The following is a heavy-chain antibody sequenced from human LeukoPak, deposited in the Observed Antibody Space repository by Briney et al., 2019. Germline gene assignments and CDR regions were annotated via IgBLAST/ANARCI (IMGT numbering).Heavy chain of an antibody. J-gene: IGHJ6*03. CDR2: IYYSGST. Sequence: PSETLSLTCTVSGGSISSYYWSWIRQPPGKGLEWIGYIYYSGSTNYNPSLKSRVTISLDTSKNQFPQKLSSVTAADTAVYYCAVGATHYYMDVWGKGTTVTVSS. D-gene: IGHD3-16*01. V-gene: IGHV4-59*08. CDR3: AVGATHYYMDV. CDR1: GGSISSYY.